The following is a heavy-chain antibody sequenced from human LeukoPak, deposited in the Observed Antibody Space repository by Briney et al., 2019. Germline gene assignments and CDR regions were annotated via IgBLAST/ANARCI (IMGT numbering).Heavy chain of an antibody. CDR3: ARRASSGYYYNPYYFDY. CDR2: IYPGDSES. Sequence: GESLKISCKGSGYSFTSYWIGWVRQMPGKGLEWMGIIYPGDSESRYSPSFQGQVTISADKSISTAYLQWSSLKASDTAMYYCARRASSGYYYNPYYFDYWGQGTLVTVSS. CDR1: GYSFTSYW. V-gene: IGHV5-51*01. J-gene: IGHJ4*02. D-gene: IGHD3-22*01.